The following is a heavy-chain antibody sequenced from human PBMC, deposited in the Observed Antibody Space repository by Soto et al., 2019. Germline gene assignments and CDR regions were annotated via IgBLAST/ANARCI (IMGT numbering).Heavy chain of an antibody. CDR2: ISSSSSTI. CDR3: ARIAARHFDY. Sequence: EVQLVESGGGLVQPGGSLRLPCAASGVTFSSYSMNWVRQAPGKGLEWVSYISSSSSTIYYADSVKGRFTISRDNAKNTLYLQMNSLRDEDTAVYYCARIAARHFDYWGQGTLVTVSS. V-gene: IGHV3-48*02. D-gene: IGHD6-6*01. CDR1: GVTFSSYS. J-gene: IGHJ4*02.